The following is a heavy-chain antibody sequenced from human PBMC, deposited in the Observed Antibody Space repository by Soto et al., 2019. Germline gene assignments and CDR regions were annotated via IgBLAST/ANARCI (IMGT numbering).Heavy chain of an antibody. CDR1: GGSFKSGRYS. D-gene: IGHD3-3*01. V-gene: IGHV4-61*01. CDR2: VYPTGRT. Sequence: QVQLQESGPGLVKPSETLSLTCTVSGGSFKSGRYSWSWIRQPPGKGLEWIGYVYPTGRTSYNPSLKSRVSISMDTSKNQFSLNLDSVTAADTAVYFCARDFAYFDSWGQGTLVTVSS. J-gene: IGHJ4*02. CDR3: ARDFAYFDS.